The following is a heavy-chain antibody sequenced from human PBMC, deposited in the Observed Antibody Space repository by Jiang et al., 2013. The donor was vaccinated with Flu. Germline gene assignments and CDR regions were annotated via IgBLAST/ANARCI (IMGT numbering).Heavy chain of an antibody. CDR1: GYTFTNYD. CDR2: INPSGGST. CDR3: ARDAPYSGDDY. V-gene: IGHV1-46*01. D-gene: IGHD1-26*01. Sequence: SGAEVKKPGASVKVSCEASGYTFTNYDINWVRQAPGQGLEWMGIINPSGGSTSYAQKFQGRVTMTRDTSTSTVYMELSSLRSEDTAVYYCARDAPYSGDDYWGQGTLVTVSS. J-gene: IGHJ4*02.